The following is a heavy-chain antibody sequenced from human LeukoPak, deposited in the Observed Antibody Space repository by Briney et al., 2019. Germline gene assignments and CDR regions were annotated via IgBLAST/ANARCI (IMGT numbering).Heavy chain of an antibody. D-gene: IGHD5-18*01. CDR1: GGSISRHY. CDR3: ARRGYIHGKYYFDY. CDR2: IYYSGST. J-gene: IGHJ4*02. Sequence: SETLSLTCTVSGGSISRHYWSWIRQPPGKGLEWIGYIYYSGSTNYNPSLKSRVTISVDTSKNQFSLKLSSVTAADTAVYYCARRGYIHGKYYFDYWGQGTLVTVSS. V-gene: IGHV4-59*11.